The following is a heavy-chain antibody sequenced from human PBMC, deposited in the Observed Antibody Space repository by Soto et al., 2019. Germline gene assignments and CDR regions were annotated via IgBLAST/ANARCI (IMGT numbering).Heavy chain of an antibody. CDR3: AREVASYGSTYYDS. CDR1: GDSVSSNSAA. J-gene: IGHJ4*02. CDR2: TYYRSKWFN. V-gene: IGHV6-1*01. D-gene: IGHD5-18*01. Sequence: SQTVSLTCAISGDSVSSNSAAWNWIRQSPSRGLEWLGRTYYRSKWFNDYAVSVKSRITINPDTSKNQFSLQLSSVTPEDTAVYYCAREVASYGSTYYDSWGQGTLVTVSS.